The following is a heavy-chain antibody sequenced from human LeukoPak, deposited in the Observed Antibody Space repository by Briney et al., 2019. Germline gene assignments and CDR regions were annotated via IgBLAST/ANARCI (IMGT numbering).Heavy chain of an antibody. CDR1: GGSISSYY. J-gene: IGHJ4*02. CDR3: ARHYYYCSGGSCSSSVFDY. V-gene: IGHV4-59*08. CDR2: IYYSGST. Sequence: SETLSLTCTVPGGSISSYYWSWIRQPPGKGLEWIGYIYYSGSTNYNPSLKSRVTISVDTSKNQFSLTLSSVTAADTAVYYCARHYYYCSGGSCSSSVFDYWGQGTLVTVSS. D-gene: IGHD2-15*01.